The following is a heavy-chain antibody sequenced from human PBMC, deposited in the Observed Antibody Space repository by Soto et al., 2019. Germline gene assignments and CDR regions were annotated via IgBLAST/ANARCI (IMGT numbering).Heavy chain of an antibody. J-gene: IGHJ4*02. D-gene: IGHD2-2*01. Sequence: QVHLQESGPGLVKPSGTLSLTCGVSGASVSSRHWWTWVRQPPGKGREWIGEIYHVGFTSYNLSLKSRVIMSMDQSRNQFSLKMSSVTAADTAVYYCARVRPPTSTIPAAVLYYFDYWGQGSLVTVSS. CDR3: ARVRPPTSTIPAAVLYYFDY. V-gene: IGHV4-4*02. CDR2: IYHVGFT. CDR1: GASVSSRHW.